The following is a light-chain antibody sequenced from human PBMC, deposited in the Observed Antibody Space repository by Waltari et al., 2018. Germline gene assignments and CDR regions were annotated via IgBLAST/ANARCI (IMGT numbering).Light chain of an antibody. J-gene: IGLJ1*01. CDR3: SSYISDDTLDV. V-gene: IGLV2-14*03. CDR1: SSDVGDYNY. Sequence: QTALTQPASVSGSPGQSITISCAGTSSDVGDYNYVSWYQQYPGEAPKLIIYDVSHRPSGVSNRFSGSKSGNTASRTISGLQAEDEADYYCSSYISDDTLDVFGTGTKVTVL. CDR2: DVS.